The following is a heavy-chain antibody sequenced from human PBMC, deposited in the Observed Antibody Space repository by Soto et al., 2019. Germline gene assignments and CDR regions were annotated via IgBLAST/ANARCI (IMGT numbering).Heavy chain of an antibody. D-gene: IGHD5-12*01. CDR2: INHSGST. CDR3: APRGGATISWFDP. V-gene: IGHV4-34*01. CDR1: GGSFSGYY. Sequence: QVQLQQWGAGLLKPSETLCLTCAVYGGSFSGYYWSWIRQPPGKGLEWIGEINHSGSTNYNPSLKSRVTISVDTSKNQFSLKLSSVTAADTAVYYCAPRGGATISWFDPWGQGTLVTVSS. J-gene: IGHJ5*02.